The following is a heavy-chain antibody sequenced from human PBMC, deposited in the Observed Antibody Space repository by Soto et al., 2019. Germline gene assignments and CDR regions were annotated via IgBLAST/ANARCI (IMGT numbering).Heavy chain of an antibody. CDR2: IYWDEDK. J-gene: IGHJ4*02. D-gene: IGHD5-12*01. V-gene: IGHV2-5*02. CDR3: AHRPRGYAYYSGY. CDR1: AFSLSTRGVA. Sequence: QITLKESGPALVKPTQTLTLTCTFSAFSLSTRGVAVGWFRQPPGKALEWLALIYWDEDKGYSPSLKSRRTITDDTSKNQVVLTMPNMDPVDTATYYCAHRPRGYAYYSGYRRQGTRVTVSS.